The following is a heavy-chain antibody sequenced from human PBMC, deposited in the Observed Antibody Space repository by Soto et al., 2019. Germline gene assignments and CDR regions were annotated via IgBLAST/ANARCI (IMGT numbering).Heavy chain of an antibody. CDR2: ISGSTTTT. D-gene: IGHD4-17*01. CDR3: DPTRYDYGVYAVAF. V-gene: IGHV3-23*01. Sequence: PGGSLRLSCAASGFTFRNYAMNWVRQAPGKGLEWVSSISGSTTTTYYADSVKGRFTVSRDNSKNTLYLQMNSLRAEDTAVYYFDPTRYDYGVYAVAFWGQGTLVTVSS. J-gene: IGHJ4*02. CDR1: GFTFRNYA.